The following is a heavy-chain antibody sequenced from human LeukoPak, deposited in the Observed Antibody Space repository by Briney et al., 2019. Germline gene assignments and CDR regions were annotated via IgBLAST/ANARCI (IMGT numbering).Heavy chain of an antibody. D-gene: IGHD3-9*01. CDR1: GFTFSTYS. CDR3: ARDCDILTGYYNFFDY. V-gene: IGHV3-48*01. J-gene: IGHJ4*02. Sequence: GGSLRLSCAASGFTFSTYSMNWVRQAPGKGLEWVSYISSRSTTIYYADSVKGRFTISRDNAKNSLDLQMNSLRAEDTAVYYCARDCDILTGYYNFFDYWGQGTLVTFSS. CDR2: ISSRSTTI.